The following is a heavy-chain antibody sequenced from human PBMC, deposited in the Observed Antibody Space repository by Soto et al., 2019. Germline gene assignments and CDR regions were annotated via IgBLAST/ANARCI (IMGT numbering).Heavy chain of an antibody. V-gene: IGHV3-72*01. Sequence: GGSLRLSCAASGFTFSAHYMDWVRQAPGKGLEWVGRIRNKANSYTTEYAASVKGRFTISRDDSKNSLYLQMSSLKTEDTAVYYCARDLGTAYDGQSRFDPWGQGTLVTVSS. D-gene: IGHD5-12*01. CDR3: ARDLGTAYDGQSRFDP. J-gene: IGHJ5*02. CDR1: GFTFSAHY. CDR2: IRNKANSYTT.